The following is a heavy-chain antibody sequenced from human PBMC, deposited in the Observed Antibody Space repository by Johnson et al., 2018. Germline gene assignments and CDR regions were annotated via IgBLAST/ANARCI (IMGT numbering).Heavy chain of an antibody. CDR2: ISSSSSYI. J-gene: IGHJ3*02. CDR3: ARTRIAVAGTDAFDI. V-gene: IGHV3-21*01. Sequence: VRLVECGGGLVKPGGSLRLSCAASGFTFSSYSMNWVRQAPGKGLEWVSSISSSSSYIYYADPVKGRFTISRDNAKNSLARQMSGRRAEDTAVYDWARTRIAVAGTDAFDIWGQGTMVTVSS. CDR1: GFTFSSYS. D-gene: IGHD6-19*01.